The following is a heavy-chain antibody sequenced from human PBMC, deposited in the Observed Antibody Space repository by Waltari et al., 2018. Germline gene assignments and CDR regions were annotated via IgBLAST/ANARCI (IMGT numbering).Heavy chain of an antibody. J-gene: IGHJ4*02. D-gene: IGHD3-16*01. V-gene: IGHV4-38-2*01. Sequence: QVQLQESGPGLVKPSETLSLTCAVSGYSISSGYYWGWIRQPPGKGLEWIGNIYHSGSTYYNPSLKSRVTISVDTSKNLFSLKLSSVTAADTAVYYCARHVYTTLDYWGQGTLVTVSS. CDR1: GYSISSGYY. CDR3: ARHVYTTLDY. CDR2: IYHSGST.